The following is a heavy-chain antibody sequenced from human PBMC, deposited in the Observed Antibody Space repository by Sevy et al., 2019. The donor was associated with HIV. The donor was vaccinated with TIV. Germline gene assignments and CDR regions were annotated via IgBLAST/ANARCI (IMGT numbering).Heavy chain of an antibody. Sequence: GGSLRLSCAASGFSFSIYWMSWVRQAPGKGLEWVATMKQDGSEEDYVDSVKGRFTISRDNAKNSLFLQMNSLSAEDMPVYYCVREGLGGYSYSLDYWGHGTLVTVSS. CDR3: VREGLGGYSYSLDY. D-gene: IGHD5-18*01. CDR1: GFSFSIYW. CDR2: MKQDGSEE. J-gene: IGHJ4*01. V-gene: IGHV3-7*01.